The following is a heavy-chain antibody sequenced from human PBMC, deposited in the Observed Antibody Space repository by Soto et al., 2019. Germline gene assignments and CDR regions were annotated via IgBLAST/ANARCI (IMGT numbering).Heavy chain of an antibody. V-gene: IGHV4-31*03. Sequence: SETLSLTCTVSGGSISSGGYYWSWIRQHPGKGLEWIGYIYYSGSTYYNPSLKSRVTISVDTSKNQFSLKLSSVTAADTAVYYCARSPRYGSGSYQMDVWGQGTTVTVSS. CDR3: ARSPRYGSGSYQMDV. D-gene: IGHD3-10*01. CDR1: GGSISSGGYY. J-gene: IGHJ6*02. CDR2: IYYSGST.